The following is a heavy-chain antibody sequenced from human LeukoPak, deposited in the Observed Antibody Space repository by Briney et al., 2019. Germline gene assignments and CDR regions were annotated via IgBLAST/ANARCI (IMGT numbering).Heavy chain of an antibody. CDR1: GGTFSSYA. CDR2: IIPILGIA. J-gene: IGHJ4*02. CDR3: ARSHYGSGSYYFDY. Sequence: SVKVSRKASGGTFSSYAISWVRQAPGQGLEWMGRIIPILGIANYAQKFQGRVTITADKSTSTAYMELSSLGSEDTAVYYCARSHYGSGSYYFDYWGQGTLVTVSS. D-gene: IGHD3-10*01. V-gene: IGHV1-69*04.